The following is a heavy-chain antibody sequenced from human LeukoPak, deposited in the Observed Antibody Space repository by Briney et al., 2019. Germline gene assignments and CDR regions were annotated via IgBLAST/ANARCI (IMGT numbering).Heavy chain of an antibody. D-gene: IGHD5-18*01. CDR1: GYSISSGYY. CDR2: IKSKSDGGTT. J-gene: IGHJ4*01. CDR3: STDLAAMVRAIDY. Sequence: PSETLSLTCTVSGYSISSGYYWGWVRQAPGKGLEWVGRIKSKSDGGTTDYTAPVKGRFTISRDDSKNMLHLQMNSLKTEDTAVYYCSTDLAAMVRAIDYWGHGTLVTVSS. V-gene: IGHV3-15*01.